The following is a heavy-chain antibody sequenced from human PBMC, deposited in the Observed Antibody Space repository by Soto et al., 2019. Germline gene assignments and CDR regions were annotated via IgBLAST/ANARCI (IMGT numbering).Heavy chain of an antibody. V-gene: IGHV3-48*03. CDR2: ISSGGSTI. CDR3: ARDRAAGGY. Sequence: EVQLVESGGGLAQPGGSLRLSCVASGFSFSDYEMNWVRQAPGKGLEWVAYISSGGSTIHYADSVRGRFTVSRDNARNSLYPQMNTLSVEDTALYYCARDRAAGGYWGQGTLVTVSS. J-gene: IGHJ4*02. CDR1: GFSFSDYE. D-gene: IGHD6-13*01.